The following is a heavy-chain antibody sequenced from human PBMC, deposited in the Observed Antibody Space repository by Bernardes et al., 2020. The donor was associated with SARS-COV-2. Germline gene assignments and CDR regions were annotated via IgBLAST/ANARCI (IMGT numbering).Heavy chain of an antibody. CDR3: ARGGSTGRYGMDV. D-gene: IGHD1-1*01. CDR1: GYSFTRYG. J-gene: IGHJ6*02. Sequence: ASVKVSCKASGYSFTRYGISWMRQAPGQGLEWVGWISANNGDTNYAQKLQGSITMTTDTSTSTVYMELRSLRSDDTAVYYCARGGSTGRYGMDVWGQGTTVSVSS. V-gene: IGHV1-18*01. CDR2: ISANNGDT.